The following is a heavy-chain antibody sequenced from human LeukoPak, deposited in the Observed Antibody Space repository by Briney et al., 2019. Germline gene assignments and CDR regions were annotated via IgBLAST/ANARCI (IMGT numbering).Heavy chain of an antibody. CDR3: ARDFYDSGYFYDY. J-gene: IGHJ4*02. D-gene: IGHD3-22*01. V-gene: IGHV3-33*01. CDR2: IWYDGSNK. CDR1: GFTFSSYG. Sequence: PGRSLRLSSAASGFTFSSYGMHWVRQAPGKGLEWVAVIWYDGSNKYYADSVKGRFTISRDNSKNTLYLQMNSLRAEDTAVYYCARDFYDSGYFYDYWGQGTLVTVSS.